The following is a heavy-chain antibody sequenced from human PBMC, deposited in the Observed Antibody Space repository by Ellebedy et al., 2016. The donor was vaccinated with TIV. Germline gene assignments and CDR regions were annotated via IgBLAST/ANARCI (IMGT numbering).Heavy chain of an antibody. CDR1: GYTFTGYY. V-gene: IGHV1-2*02. CDR3: AREGDYGDYVSGGYYYYGMDV. Sequence: ASVKVSXXASGYTFTGYYMHWVRQAPGQGLEWMGWINPNSGGTNYAQKFQGRVTMTRDTSISTAYMELSRLRSDDTAVYYCAREGDYGDYVSGGYYYYGMDVWGQGTTVTVSS. J-gene: IGHJ6*02. CDR2: INPNSGGT. D-gene: IGHD4-17*01.